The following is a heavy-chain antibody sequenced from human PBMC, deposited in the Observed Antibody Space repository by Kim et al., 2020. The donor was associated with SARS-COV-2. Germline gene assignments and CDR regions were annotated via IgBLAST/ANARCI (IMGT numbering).Heavy chain of an antibody. CDR1: GFTFSAFW. Sequence: GGSLRLSCAASGFTFSAFWMSWVRQAPGKGLEWVANIKQDGSEKSYVDSVKGRFTFSRDNAKNSLYLQMNSLRAEDTAVYYCARCRDGYKHFDFWGQGTLVTDSS. CDR2: IKQDGSEK. CDR3: ARCRDGYKHFDF. J-gene: IGHJ4*02. V-gene: IGHV3-7*01. D-gene: IGHD5-12*01.